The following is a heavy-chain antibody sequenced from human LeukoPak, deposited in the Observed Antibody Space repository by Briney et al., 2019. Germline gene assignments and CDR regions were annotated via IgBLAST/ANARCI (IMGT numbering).Heavy chain of an antibody. CDR3: ARDPLIRASTPDAFDI. Sequence: SVKVSCKASGGTFSNYAINWVRQAPGQGLEWMGGIIPIFGTAKYAQKFQGRVTISSDESTNTAYLELSSLRSEDTAVYYCARDPLIRASTPDAFDIWGQGTMVTVSS. D-gene: IGHD3-10*01. CDR1: GGTFSNYA. V-gene: IGHV1-69*13. CDR2: IIPIFGTA. J-gene: IGHJ3*02.